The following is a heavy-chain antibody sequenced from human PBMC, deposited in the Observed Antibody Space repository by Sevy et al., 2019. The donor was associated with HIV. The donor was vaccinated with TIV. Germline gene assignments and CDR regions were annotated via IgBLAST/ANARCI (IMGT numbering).Heavy chain of an antibody. CDR2: ISGSGVGT. CDR1: GFTFSNYA. Sequence: GGSLRLSCAASGFTFSNYAMSWVRQAPGKGLEWVSGISGSGVGTYYADSVKGRFTVSRGDSKNTLYLQMNSVRAEDTAVYYCARDSRVYGSGSYHFDYWGQGTLVTVSS. CDR3: ARDSRVYGSGSYHFDY. J-gene: IGHJ4*02. D-gene: IGHD3-10*01. V-gene: IGHV3-23*01.